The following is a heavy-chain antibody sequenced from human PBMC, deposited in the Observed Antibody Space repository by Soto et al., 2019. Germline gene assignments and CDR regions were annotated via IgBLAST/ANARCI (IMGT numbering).Heavy chain of an antibody. CDR3: AREDLHNWFDP. J-gene: IGHJ5*02. CDR1: GGSITSYY. Sequence: PSETLSLTCTVSGGSITSYYWSWIRQPPGKGLEWIGFIYYSGSTYYNPSLKSRVTISVDTSKNQFSLKLSSVTAADTAVYYCAREDLHNWFDPWGQGTLVTVSS. V-gene: IGHV4-59*12. CDR2: IYYSGST.